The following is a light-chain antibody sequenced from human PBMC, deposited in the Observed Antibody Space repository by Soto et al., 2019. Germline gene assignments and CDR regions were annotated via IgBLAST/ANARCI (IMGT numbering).Light chain of an antibody. CDR2: ADD. Sequence: NFMLTQPHSVSESPGKTVTISCTGSSGSIASNYVQWYQQRPGSAPTTVIYADDQRPSGVTDRFSGSIDSCSNSASLTISGLRTEDEANYYCQSYDSSNVVFGGGTQLTVL. J-gene: IGLJ2*01. V-gene: IGLV6-57*02. CDR1: SGSIASNY. CDR3: QSYDSSNVV.